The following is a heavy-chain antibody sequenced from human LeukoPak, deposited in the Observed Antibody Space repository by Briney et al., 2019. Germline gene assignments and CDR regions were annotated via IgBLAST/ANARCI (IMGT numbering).Heavy chain of an antibody. CDR1: GFTFSNSA. CDR3: AKGIYSSGWSYFDY. CDR2: LSGSGITT. Sequence: GGSLRLSCAASGFTFSNSAISWVRQAPGKGLEWVSTLSGSGITTYYADSVKGRFTISRDNSKNTLYLLMNSLRAEDTALYYCAKGIYSSGWSYFDYWGHGTLVTVSS. D-gene: IGHD6-19*01. J-gene: IGHJ4*01. V-gene: IGHV3-23*01.